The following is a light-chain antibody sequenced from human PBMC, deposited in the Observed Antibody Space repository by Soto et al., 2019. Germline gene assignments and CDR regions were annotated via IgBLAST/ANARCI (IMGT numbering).Light chain of an antibody. V-gene: IGKV3-20*01. CDR2: GAS. J-gene: IGKJ3*01. CDR1: QSISSSY. CDR3: QQYGSSPRFT. Sequence: EIVLTQSPGTLSLSPGERATLSCRASQSISSSYLAWYQQKPGQAPRLLIYGASSRATGIPDRFSGSGSGTDFTLTISRLEPEDFAVYYCQQYGSSPRFTFGPGTKVESN.